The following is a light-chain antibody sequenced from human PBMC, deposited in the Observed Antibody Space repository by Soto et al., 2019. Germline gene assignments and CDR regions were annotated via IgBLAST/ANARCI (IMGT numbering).Light chain of an antibody. CDR3: CSYTVTTTRDGRI. J-gene: IGLJ2*01. CDR1: SSDVGGHNY. CDR2: DVT. Sequence: QSALTQPASVSGSPGQSIAISCTGTSSDVGGHNYVSWYQHRPGKAPELIIYDVTNRPSVVSNHFSGSKSDNTATLTISGLQAEDEADYYCCSYTVTTTRDGRIFGGGTTLTVL. V-gene: IGLV2-14*01.